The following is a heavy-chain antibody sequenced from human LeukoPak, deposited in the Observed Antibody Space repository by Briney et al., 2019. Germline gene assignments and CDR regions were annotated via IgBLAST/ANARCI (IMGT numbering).Heavy chain of an antibody. CDR3: TRPGETDDY. J-gene: IGHJ4*02. V-gene: IGHV3-73*01. D-gene: IGHD3-16*01. CDR1: GFTFRGSA. CDR2: IRSKANSYAT. Sequence: TGGSLRLSCSASGFTFRGSAMPWVRQASGKGREWVGRIRSKANSYATAYAASVKGRFTISRDDSKNTADLQMNSLKTEDTAVYYCTRPGETDDYWGQGTLVTVSS.